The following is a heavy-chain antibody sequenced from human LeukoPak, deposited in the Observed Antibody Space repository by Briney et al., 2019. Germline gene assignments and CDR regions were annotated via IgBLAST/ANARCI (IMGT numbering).Heavy chain of an antibody. J-gene: IGHJ4*02. V-gene: IGHV3-74*01. Sequence: AGGSLRLSCAASGFTFSTYWMHWVRQAPGKGLVWVSRINSDGSSTSYADSVKGRFTISRDNAKNTLYLQMNSLRAEDTAVYYCARLVGAINSENADNWSQGTLVTVSS. CDR1: GFTFSTYW. D-gene: IGHD1-26*01. CDR2: INSDGSST. CDR3: ARLVGAINSENADN.